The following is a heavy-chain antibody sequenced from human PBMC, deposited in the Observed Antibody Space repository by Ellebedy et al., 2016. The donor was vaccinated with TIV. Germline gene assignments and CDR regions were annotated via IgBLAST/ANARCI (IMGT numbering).Heavy chain of an antibody. J-gene: IGHJ4*02. V-gene: IGHV3-30*18. CDR2: VSYAGNNK. Sequence: PGGSLRLSCAASGFTFSTYGMHWVRQAPGKGLEWVAVVSYAGNNKYYADSVTGRFAISRDNSKNTLYLRMNSLSAEDTAVYYGAKRRGGGSDSSATRSYFDYWGLGTLVTVSS. CDR1: GFTFSTYG. CDR3: AKRRGGGSDSSATRSYFDY. D-gene: IGHD3-22*01.